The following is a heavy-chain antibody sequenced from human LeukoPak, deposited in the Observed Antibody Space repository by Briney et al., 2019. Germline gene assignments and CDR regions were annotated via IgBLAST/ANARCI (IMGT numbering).Heavy chain of an antibody. J-gene: IGHJ6*03. Sequence: SVKVSCKASGGTFSSYAISWVRQAPGQGLEWMGGIIPIFGTANYAQKFQGRVTITADESTSTAYMELSSLRSEDTAVYYCARRRDGYNWVIPYYYYMDVWGKGTTATVSS. V-gene: IGHV1-69*01. CDR1: GGTFSSYA. D-gene: IGHD5-24*01. CDR3: ARRRDGYNWVIPYYYYMDV. CDR2: IIPIFGTA.